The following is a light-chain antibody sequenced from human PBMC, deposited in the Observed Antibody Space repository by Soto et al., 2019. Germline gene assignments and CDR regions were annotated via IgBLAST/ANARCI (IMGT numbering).Light chain of an antibody. CDR2: GTS. CDR3: QQYYSIPFT. J-gene: IGKJ2*01. CDR1: QSVLDNSNTKNP. V-gene: IGKV4-1*01. Sequence: DFVMTQAPDSLALSLGERATISCTSSQSVLDNSNTKNPLGWFQQKPGHPPKLLIYGTSFRPSGVPDRFSGSGAGTDFTLTLSRLQAEDVALHSGQQYYSIPFTFRQGTKLEI.